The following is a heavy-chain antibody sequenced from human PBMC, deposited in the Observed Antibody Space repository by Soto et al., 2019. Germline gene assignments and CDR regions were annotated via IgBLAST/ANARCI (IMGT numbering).Heavy chain of an antibody. CDR1: GYTFTGYY. D-gene: IGHD3-22*01. V-gene: IGHV1-2*04. CDR2: INPNSGGT. Sequence: ASVKVSCKASGYTFTGYYMHWVRQAPGQGLEWMGWINPNSGGTNYAQKFQGWVTMTRDTSISTAYMELSRLRSDDTAVYYCARDSRGTYYYDSSGYSFDPWGQGTLVTVSS. J-gene: IGHJ5*02. CDR3: ARDSRGTYYYDSSGYSFDP.